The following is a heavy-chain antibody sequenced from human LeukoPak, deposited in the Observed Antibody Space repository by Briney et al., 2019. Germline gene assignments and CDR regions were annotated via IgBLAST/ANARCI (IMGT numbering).Heavy chain of an antibody. V-gene: IGHV3-64*01. Sequence: GGSLRLSCAASGFTFSSYAMHWVRQAPGKGLEYVSTISDNGGSTFYANSVKGRFTISRDNSKNTLYLQMGSLRPEDMAVYYCARALIAARPDSLFDYWGQGTLVTVSS. D-gene: IGHD6-6*01. CDR2: ISDNGGST. CDR3: ARALIAARPDSLFDY. J-gene: IGHJ4*02. CDR1: GFTFSSYA.